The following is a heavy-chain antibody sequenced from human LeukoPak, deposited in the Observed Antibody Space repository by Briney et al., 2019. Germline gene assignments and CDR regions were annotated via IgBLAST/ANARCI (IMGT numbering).Heavy chain of an antibody. CDR2: IYYSGST. Sequence: SETLSLTCAVYGGSFSGYYWSWLRQPPGKGLEWIGSIYYSGSTYYNPSLKSRVTISVDTSKNQFSLKLSSVTAADTAVYYCASSGYSGYDYDYWGQGTLVTVSS. CDR3: ASSGYSGYDYDY. D-gene: IGHD5-12*01. CDR1: GGSFSGYY. J-gene: IGHJ4*02. V-gene: IGHV4-34*01.